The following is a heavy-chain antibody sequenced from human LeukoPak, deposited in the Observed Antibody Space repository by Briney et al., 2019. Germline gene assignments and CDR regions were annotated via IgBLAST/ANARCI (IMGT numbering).Heavy chain of an antibody. CDR2: IYIGGNT. J-gene: IGHJ5*02. D-gene: IGHD3-3*01. CDR3: ARGIGSQLRSGWFDP. CDR1: GFTVRINY. V-gene: IGHV3-66*01. Sequence: GGSLRLSCAASGFTVRINYMSCVRQARGKGLECVSVIYIGGNTYYADSVEGRFTISRDNSKNTLYLQMNSLRAEDTAVYYCARGIGSQLRSGWFDPWGQGTLVTVSS.